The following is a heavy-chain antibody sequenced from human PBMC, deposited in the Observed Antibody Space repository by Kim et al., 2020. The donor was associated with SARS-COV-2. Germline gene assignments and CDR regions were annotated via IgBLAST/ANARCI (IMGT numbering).Heavy chain of an antibody. CDR1: GGSFSGYY. V-gene: IGHV4-34*01. CDR3: ASPKLGSGSYYNGYDY. CDR2: INHSGST. J-gene: IGHJ4*02. D-gene: IGHD3-10*01. Sequence: SETLSLTCAVYGGSFSGYYWSWIRQPPGKGLEWIGEINHSGSTNYNPSLKSRVTISLDTSKNQFSLKLSSVTAADTAVYYCASPKLGSGSYYNGYDYWGQGTLVTVSS.